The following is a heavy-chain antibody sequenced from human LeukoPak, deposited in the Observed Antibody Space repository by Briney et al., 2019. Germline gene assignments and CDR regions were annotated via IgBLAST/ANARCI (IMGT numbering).Heavy chain of an antibody. CDR2: INHSGST. J-gene: IGHJ4*02. V-gene: IGHV4-34*01. D-gene: IGHD6-19*01. CDR1: GGSFSGYY. Sequence: SETLSLTCAVYGGSFSGYYWSWIRQPPGKGLEWIGEINHSGSTNYKPSLKSRVTISVDTSKNQFSLKLSSVTAADTAVYYCARSLVAGYFDYWGQGTLVTVSS. CDR3: ARSLVAGYFDY.